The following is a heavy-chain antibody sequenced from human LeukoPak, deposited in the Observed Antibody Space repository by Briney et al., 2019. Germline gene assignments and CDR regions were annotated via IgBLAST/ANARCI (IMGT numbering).Heavy chain of an antibody. Sequence: SETLSLTCTVSGGSISSYDWSWIRQPAGKGLEWIGRIYTSGSSNYNPSLKSRVTMSEDTSKKQFSLKLSSVTAADTAVYYCARDSGTTGEVKFDPWGQGTLVTVSS. CDR2: IYTSGSS. D-gene: IGHD3-10*01. CDR1: GGSISSYD. J-gene: IGHJ5*02. V-gene: IGHV4-4*07. CDR3: ARDSGTTGEVKFDP.